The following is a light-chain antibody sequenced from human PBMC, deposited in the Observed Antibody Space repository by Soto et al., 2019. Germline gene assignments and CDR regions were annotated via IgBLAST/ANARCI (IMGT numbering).Light chain of an antibody. Sequence: QFVLNQAAFVIGYTGQVVTTFNTGNSRDGGGYNYVSRDQQHPGKAPKLMIYDVSDRPSGVSNRFSGSKSGNTASLTISGLQAEDEADYYCSSYTSGFYVFGTGTKVTVL. J-gene: IGLJ1*01. CDR2: DVS. CDR1: SRDGGGYNY. V-gene: IGLV2-14*01. CDR3: SSYTSGFYV.